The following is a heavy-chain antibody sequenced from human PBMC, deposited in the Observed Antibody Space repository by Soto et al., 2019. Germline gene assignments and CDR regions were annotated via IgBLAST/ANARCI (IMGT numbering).Heavy chain of an antibody. D-gene: IGHD6-19*01. CDR2: ISSSSSYI. CDR3: ARDTPLLQWLVE. V-gene: IGHV3-21*01. CDR1: GFTFSSYS. J-gene: IGHJ4*02. Sequence: EVQLVESGGGLVQPGGSLRLSCAASGFTFSSYSMNWVRQAPGKGLEWVSSISSSSSYIYYADSVKGRFTISRDNAKNSLYLQMNSLRAEDTAVYYCARDTPLLQWLVEWGQGTLVTVSS.